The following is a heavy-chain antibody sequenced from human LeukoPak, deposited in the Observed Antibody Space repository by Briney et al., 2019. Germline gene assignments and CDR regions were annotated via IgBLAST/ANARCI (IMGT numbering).Heavy chain of an antibody. V-gene: IGHV3-23*01. D-gene: IGHD6-6*01. Sequence: PGGSLRLSCLASGFTFSSYGMSWVRQAPGKGLEWVSAVSDTGRDTYYADSVKGRSTISKDNSKNTLFLQMNSLRAEDTAVYYCAKRVPYSSSSVYFDSWGQGTLVTVSS. CDR2: VSDTGRDT. J-gene: IGHJ4*02. CDR3: AKRVPYSSSSVYFDS. CDR1: GFTFSSYG.